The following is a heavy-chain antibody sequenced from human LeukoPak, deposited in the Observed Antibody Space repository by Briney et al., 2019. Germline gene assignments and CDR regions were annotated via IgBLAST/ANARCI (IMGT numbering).Heavy chain of an antibody. V-gene: IGHV3-7*04. CDR2: IKQDGSEK. Sequence: GGSLRLSCAASGFTFSSYWMSWVRQAPGKGLEWVANIKQDGSEKYYVDSVQGRFTISRDNAKNSLYLQVNSLRAEDTAVYYCAREVVDSYFDYWGQGTLVTVSS. J-gene: IGHJ4*02. D-gene: IGHD2-15*01. CDR3: AREVVDSYFDY. CDR1: GFTFSSYW.